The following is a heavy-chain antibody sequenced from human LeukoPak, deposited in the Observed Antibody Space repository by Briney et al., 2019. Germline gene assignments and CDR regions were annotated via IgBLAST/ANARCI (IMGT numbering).Heavy chain of an antibody. CDR1: GGSVSSGGHY. D-gene: IGHD2-15*01. CDR2: IYYRGST. V-gene: IGHV4-39*01. Sequence: SETLSLTCIVSGGSVSSGGHYWGWIRQPPGKGLEWIGSIYYRGSTYYNPSLNNRVTIFIDMSKNQFSLRLNSVTATDTAVYYCARLVCGGGSCPAEFDYWGQGTLVTVSS. J-gene: IGHJ4*02. CDR3: ARLVCGGGSCPAEFDY.